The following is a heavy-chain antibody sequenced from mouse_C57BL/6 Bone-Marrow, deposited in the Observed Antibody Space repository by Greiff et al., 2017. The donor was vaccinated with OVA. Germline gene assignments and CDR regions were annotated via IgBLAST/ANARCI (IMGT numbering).Heavy chain of an antibody. CDR1: GYTFTSYW. D-gene: IGHD2-1*01. Sequence: VQRVESGAELVKPGASVKLSCKASGYTFTSYWMHWVKQRPGQGLEWIGMIPPNSGSTNYNEKFKSKATLTVDKSSSTAYMQLSSLTSEDSAVYYCARSYYLYAMDYWGQGTSVTVSS. CDR2: IPPNSGST. CDR3: ARSYYLYAMDY. J-gene: IGHJ4*01. V-gene: IGHV1-64*01.